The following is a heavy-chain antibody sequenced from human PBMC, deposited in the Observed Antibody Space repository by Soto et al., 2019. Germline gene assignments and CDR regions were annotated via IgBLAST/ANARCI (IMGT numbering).Heavy chain of an antibody. CDR1: GGTFSSYA. D-gene: IGHD3-22*01. Sequence: QVQLVQSGAEVKKPGSSVKVSCKASGGTFSSYAISWVRQAPGQGLEWMGGIIPILGTANYAQKFQGRVTITADESTSTAYMELSSLRSEDTAVYYCARGGKNYYDSSGYYYWFDPWGQGTLVTVSS. CDR3: ARGGKNYYDSSGYYYWFDP. V-gene: IGHV1-69*01. CDR2: IIPILGTA. J-gene: IGHJ5*02.